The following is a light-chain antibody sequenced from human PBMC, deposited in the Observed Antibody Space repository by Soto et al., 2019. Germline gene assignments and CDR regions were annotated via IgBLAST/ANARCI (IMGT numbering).Light chain of an antibody. CDR1: SSDVGGYKY. CDR2: EVS. V-gene: IGLV2-14*01. CDR3: AAWDDSLSGWV. J-gene: IGLJ3*02. Sequence: QSALTQPASVSGSPGQSITISCTGTSSDVGGYKYVSWYQQHPGKAPKLMIYEVSNRPSGVSDRFSGSKSGNTASLAISGLQPEDEADYYCAAWDDSLSGWVFGGGTKLTVL.